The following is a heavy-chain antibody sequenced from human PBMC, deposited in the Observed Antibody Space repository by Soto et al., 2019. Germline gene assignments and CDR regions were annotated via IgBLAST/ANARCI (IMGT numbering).Heavy chain of an antibody. J-gene: IGHJ6*03. CDR2: INAGNGNT. CDR3: ARGTTVTTDAVRWEYYYYYMAV. V-gene: IGHV1-3*01. D-gene: IGHD4-17*01. CDR1: GYTFTSYA. Sequence: QVQLVQSGAEVKKPGASVKVSCKASGYTFTSYAMHWVRQAPGQRLEWMGWINAGNGNTKYSQKCQGRVTITRDTSASTAYMELSSLRSEDTAVYYCARGTTVTTDAVRWEYYYYYMAVWGKGTTVTVSS.